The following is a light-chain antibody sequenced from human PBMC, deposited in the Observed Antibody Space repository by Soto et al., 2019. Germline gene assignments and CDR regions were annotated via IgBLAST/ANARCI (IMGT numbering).Light chain of an antibody. CDR3: SSDSGSNTYV. J-gene: IGLJ1*01. CDR2: EVS. CDR1: SSDVVIYNY. V-gene: IGLV2-14*01. Sequence: QSALTQPASVSGSPGQSITISCTGTSSDVVIYNYVSWYQQHPGKAPKLMIYEVSDRPSGISSRFSGSKSGNTASLTISGLQTEDEAEYCCSSDSGSNTYVFGTGTKVTVL.